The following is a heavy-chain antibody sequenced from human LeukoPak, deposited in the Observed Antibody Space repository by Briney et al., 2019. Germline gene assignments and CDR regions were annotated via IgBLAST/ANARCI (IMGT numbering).Heavy chain of an antibody. J-gene: IGHJ4*02. V-gene: IGHV3-64*01. CDR2: ISSNGGST. CDR3: AREYCSGGSCYMTGYFDY. CDR1: GFTFSSYA. D-gene: IGHD2-15*01. Sequence: GGSLRLSCAASGFTFSSYAMHWVRQAPGKGLEYVSAISSNGGSTYYANSVKGRFTISRDNSKNTLYLQMGSLRAEDMAVYYCAREYCSGGSCYMTGYFDYWGQGTLVTVSP.